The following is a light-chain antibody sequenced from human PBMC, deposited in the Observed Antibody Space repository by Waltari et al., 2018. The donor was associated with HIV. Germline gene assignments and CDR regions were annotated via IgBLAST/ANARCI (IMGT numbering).Light chain of an antibody. CDR1: QGISNC. CDR3: QKYDSSPRT. Sequence: DIQMTQSPSSLSASLGDRVNITCRASQGISNCLAWYQQKPGKVPKLLIFAASTLQCGVPSRFGGSGSGTEFTLTISSLQPEDVATYYCQKYDSSPRTFGQGTKVEIE. CDR2: AAS. V-gene: IGKV1-27*01. J-gene: IGKJ1*01.